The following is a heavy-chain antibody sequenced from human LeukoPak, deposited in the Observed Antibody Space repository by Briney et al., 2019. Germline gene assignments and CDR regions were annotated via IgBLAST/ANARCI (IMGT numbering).Heavy chain of an antibody. Sequence: GGSLRLSCAASTFIFSDYSMNWVRQAPGKGLEWVSSISSSSTNIYYAGSVRGRFTISRDNAKKSLYLQMNSLRAEDTAVYYCARGYYGSGSYWGYWGQGTLVTVSS. V-gene: IGHV3-21*01. CDR2: ISSSSTNI. CDR3: ARGYYGSGSYWGY. J-gene: IGHJ4*02. D-gene: IGHD3-10*01. CDR1: TFIFSDYS.